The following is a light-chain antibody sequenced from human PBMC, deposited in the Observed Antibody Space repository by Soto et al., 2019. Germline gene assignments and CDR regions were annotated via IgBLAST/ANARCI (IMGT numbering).Light chain of an antibody. V-gene: IGKV3-15*01. Sequence: EIVMTQSPATLSVSPGERATLSCRASQSVGSDFAWYQQKPGRTPSLLIYDVSTRATGIPARFSGSGSGTEFTLTISSLQSEDFAVYYCQQYNSWPLTFGGGTKVEIK. CDR2: DVS. CDR1: QSVGSD. J-gene: IGKJ4*01. CDR3: QQYNSWPLT.